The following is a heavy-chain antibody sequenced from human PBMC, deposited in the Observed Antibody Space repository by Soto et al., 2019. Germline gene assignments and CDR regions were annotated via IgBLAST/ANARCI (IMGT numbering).Heavy chain of an antibody. CDR3: ARVSYDSSGSNWFDP. J-gene: IGHJ5*02. CDR1: GGSISSYY. D-gene: IGHD3-22*01. CDR2: IYYSGST. Sequence: SETLSLTCTVSGGSISSYYWSWIRQPPGKGLEWIGYIYYSGSTNYNPSLKSRVTISVDTSKNQFSLKLSSVTAADTAVYYCARVSYDSSGSNWFDPRGQGTLVTVSS. V-gene: IGHV4-59*01.